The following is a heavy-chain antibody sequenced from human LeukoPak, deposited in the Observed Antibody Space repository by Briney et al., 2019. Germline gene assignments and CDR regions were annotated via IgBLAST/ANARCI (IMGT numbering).Heavy chain of an antibody. CDR1: GFTFSGSA. V-gene: IGHV3-73*01. D-gene: IGHD5-24*01. CDR2: IRSKANSYAT. Sequence: GGSLRLSCAASGFTFSGSAVPWVRQASGKGLEWVGRIRSKANSYATAYAASVKGRFTISRDNSKNTVYLQMNSLRPEDTAVYYCVRDVIRRGQGTLVTVSP. CDR3: VRDVIR. J-gene: IGHJ4*02.